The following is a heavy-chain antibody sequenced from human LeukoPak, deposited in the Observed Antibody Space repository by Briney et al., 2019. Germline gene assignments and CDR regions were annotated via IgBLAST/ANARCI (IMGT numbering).Heavy chain of an antibody. CDR3: AISIYDFWSGYRYY. D-gene: IGHD3-3*01. CDR1: GFTLTSYW. V-gene: IGHV3-7*03. CDR2: INEDGTRK. Sequence: GGSLRLSCAASGFTLTSYWMSWVRQVPGKGLEWVANINEDGTRKDHLDSVKGRFTISRDNSKNTLYLQMNSLRAEDTAVYYCAISIYDFWSGYRYYWGQGTLVTVSS. J-gene: IGHJ4*02.